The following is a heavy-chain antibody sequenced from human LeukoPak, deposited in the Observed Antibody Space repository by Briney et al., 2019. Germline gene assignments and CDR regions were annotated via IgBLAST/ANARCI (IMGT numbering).Heavy chain of an antibody. Sequence: PGGSLRLXCAASGFTFSSYGMHWVRQAPGKGLEWVAFIRYDGSNKYYADSVKGRFTISRDNSKNTLSLQMNSLRAEDTAIYYCAKAGDSSGWFGFWGQGTLVTVSS. D-gene: IGHD6-19*01. CDR3: AKAGDSSGWFGF. CDR2: IRYDGSNK. J-gene: IGHJ4*02. CDR1: GFTFSSYG. V-gene: IGHV3-30*02.